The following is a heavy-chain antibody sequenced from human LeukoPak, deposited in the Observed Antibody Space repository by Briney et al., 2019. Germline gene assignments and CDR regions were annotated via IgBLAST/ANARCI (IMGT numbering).Heavy chain of an antibody. CDR2: INPNSGGT. CDR3: ARWSGSAGYYYYYYMDV. D-gene: IGHD3-10*01. Sequence: ASVKVSCKASGCTFTGYYMHWVRQAPGQGLEWMGWINPNSGGTNYAQKFQGRVTMTRDTSISTAYMELSRLRSDDTAVYYCARWSGSAGYYYYYYMDVWGKGTTATVSS. CDR1: GCTFTGYY. V-gene: IGHV1-2*02. J-gene: IGHJ6*03.